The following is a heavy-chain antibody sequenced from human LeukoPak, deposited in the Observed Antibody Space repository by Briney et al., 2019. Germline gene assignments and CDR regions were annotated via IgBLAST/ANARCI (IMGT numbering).Heavy chain of an antibody. Sequence: KPSETLSLTCAVYGGSFSGYYWSWIRQPPGKGLEWIGEINHSGSTNYNPSLKSRVTISVDTSKNQFSLKLSSVTAADTAVYYCAGGRYDFWSGYYHSYYGMDVWGQGTTVTVSS. D-gene: IGHD3-3*01. J-gene: IGHJ6*02. CDR3: AGGRYDFWSGYYHSYYGMDV. V-gene: IGHV4-34*01. CDR2: INHSGST. CDR1: GGSFSGYY.